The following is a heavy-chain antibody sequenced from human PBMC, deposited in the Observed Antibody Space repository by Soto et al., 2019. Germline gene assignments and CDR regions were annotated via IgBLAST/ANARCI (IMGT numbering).Heavy chain of an antibody. CDR2: IIPIFGTA. V-gene: IGHV1-69*13. CDR1: GGTFSSYA. CDR3: ARKGKLLTLSGYEYYFDY. D-gene: IGHD1-26*01. Sequence: GASVKVSCKASGGTFSSYAISWVRQAPGQGLEWMGGIIPIFGTANYAQKFQGRVTITADESTSTAYMELSSLRSEDTAVYYCARKGKLLTLSGYEYYFDYWGQGTLVTVSS. J-gene: IGHJ4*02.